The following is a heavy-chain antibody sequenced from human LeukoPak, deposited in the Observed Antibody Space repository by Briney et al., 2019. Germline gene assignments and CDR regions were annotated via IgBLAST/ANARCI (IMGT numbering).Heavy chain of an antibody. D-gene: IGHD3-22*01. V-gene: IGHV1-58*02. CDR3: AAGRYYYDSRVAFDI. CDR2: IVVGSGNT. CDR1: GFTFTSSA. Sequence: SVKVSCKASGFTFTSSAMQWVRQARGQRLEWIGWIVVGSGNTNYAQKFQERVTITRDMSTSTAYMELSSLRSEDTAVYYCAAGRYYYDSRVAFDIWGQGTMVTVSS. J-gene: IGHJ3*02.